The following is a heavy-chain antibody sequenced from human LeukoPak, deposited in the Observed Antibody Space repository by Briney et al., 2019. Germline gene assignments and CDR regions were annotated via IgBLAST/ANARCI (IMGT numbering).Heavy chain of an antibody. CDR3: AHFKGGSFDF. CDR1: GGSISSSNYY. V-gene: IGHV4-39*01. CDR2: IYYSGNT. J-gene: IGHJ3*01. Sequence: ASETLSLTCTVSGGSISSSNYYWGWIRQPPGKGLEWIGSIYYSGNTYYNPSLKSRVTISVDTSKNQFSLKLTSVTAADTAVYYCAHFKGGSFDFWGQGTMVTVSS. D-gene: IGHD1-26*01.